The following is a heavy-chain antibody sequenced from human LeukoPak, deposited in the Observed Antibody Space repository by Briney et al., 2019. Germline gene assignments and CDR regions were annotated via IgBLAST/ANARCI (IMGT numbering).Heavy chain of an antibody. Sequence: GESLKISCKGSGYSFTSYWIDWVRQMPGKGLEWMGIIYPGDSDTRCSPSFQGQVTISADKSISTAYLQWSSLKASDTAMYYCARRRYSSGWYDPSRNYYFDYWGQGTPVTVSS. CDR3: ARRRYSSGWYDPSRNYYFDY. J-gene: IGHJ4*02. CDR2: IYPGDSDT. D-gene: IGHD6-19*01. CDR1: GYSFTSYW. V-gene: IGHV5-51*01.